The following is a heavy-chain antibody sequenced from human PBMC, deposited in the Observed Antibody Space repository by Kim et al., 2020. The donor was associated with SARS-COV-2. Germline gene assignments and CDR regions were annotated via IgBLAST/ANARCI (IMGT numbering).Heavy chain of an antibody. D-gene: IGHD5-18*01. Sequence: ASVPVSFPASGYTFTSYAMHWVRQAPGQRLEWMGWINAGNGNTKYSQKFQGRVTITRDTSASTAYMELSSLRSEDTAVYYCARGALRGQLWPGGYWGQGTLVTVSS. J-gene: IGHJ4*02. V-gene: IGHV1-3*01. CDR1: GYTFTSYA. CDR2: INAGNGNT. CDR3: ARGALRGQLWPGGY.